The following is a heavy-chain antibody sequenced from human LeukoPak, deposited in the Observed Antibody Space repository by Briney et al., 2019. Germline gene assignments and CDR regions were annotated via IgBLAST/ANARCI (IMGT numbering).Heavy chain of an antibody. Sequence: PGESLKISCKGSGYRFTSYWIGWVRQMPRKGLEWMGIIYPGDSDNRYSPSFQGQVTISADKSISTAYLQWSSLKASDTAMYYCARQKFSGYCSGGSCPFDPWGQGTLVTVSS. J-gene: IGHJ5*02. D-gene: IGHD2-15*01. CDR3: ARQKFSGYCSGGSCPFDP. CDR2: IYPGDSDN. CDR1: GYRFTSYW. V-gene: IGHV5-51*01.